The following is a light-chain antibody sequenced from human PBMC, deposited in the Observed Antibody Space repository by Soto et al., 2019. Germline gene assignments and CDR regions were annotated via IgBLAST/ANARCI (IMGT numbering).Light chain of an antibody. CDR1: QSVSSN. CDR3: RQINTWPWT. CDR2: GAP. Sequence: EIVLTQSPATLSLSPGERATLSCRASQSVSSNLAWYQQKPGQAPRLLIYGAPARAPGIPARFSGSGSGTDLPLTISSLHSEDSQIYYCRQINTWPWTFGQGTKVDIK. J-gene: IGKJ1*01. V-gene: IGKV3D-15*01.